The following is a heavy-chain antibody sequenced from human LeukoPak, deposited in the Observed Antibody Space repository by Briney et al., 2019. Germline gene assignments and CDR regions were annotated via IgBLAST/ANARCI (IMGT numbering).Heavy chain of an antibody. CDR1: GFTFSSYA. CDR2: ISHDGSNK. Sequence: GGSLRLSCAASGFTFSSYAMHWVRQAPGKGLEWVAVISHDGSNKYYADSVKGRFTISRDNSKNTQYLQMNSLRAEDTAVYYCARAPRGSSSWYYFDYWGQGTLVTVSS. CDR3: ARAPRGSSSWYYFDY. V-gene: IGHV3-30*04. D-gene: IGHD6-13*01. J-gene: IGHJ4*02.